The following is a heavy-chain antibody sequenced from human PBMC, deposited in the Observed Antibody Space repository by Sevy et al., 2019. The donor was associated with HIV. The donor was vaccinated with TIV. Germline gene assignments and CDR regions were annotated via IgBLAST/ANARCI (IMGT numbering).Heavy chain of an antibody. Sequence: ASVKVSCKASGYTITGYYIHWLRQAPGQGLEWMGWINPKTGGTYFAKKFQDTVTLTTGTSITTVYLELSGLRFDDTAVYYCARMGDYFDTSGYYPLKYWGQGTLVTVSS. CDR1: GYTITGYY. V-gene: IGHV1-2*02. J-gene: IGHJ4*02. CDR3: ARMGDYFDTSGYYPLKY. D-gene: IGHD3-22*01. CDR2: INPKTGGT.